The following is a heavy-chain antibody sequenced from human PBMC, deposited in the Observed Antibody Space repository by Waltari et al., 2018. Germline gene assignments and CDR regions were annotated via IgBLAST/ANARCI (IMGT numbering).Heavy chain of an antibody. J-gene: IGHJ5*02. CDR2: SNWDCSST. Sequence: EEQLVESGGGVVRPGGSLRLSCAASGFPFDHYAMAWVRRAPGKGVEWVSGSNWDCSSTGYADSVKGRFTISRDNAKNSLHLHVNSLTAEDTAFYYCARVNSNYVNWFDPWGQGTLVIVSS. D-gene: IGHD4-4*01. CDR1: GFPFDHYA. V-gene: IGHV3-20*04. CDR3: ARVNSNYVNWFDP.